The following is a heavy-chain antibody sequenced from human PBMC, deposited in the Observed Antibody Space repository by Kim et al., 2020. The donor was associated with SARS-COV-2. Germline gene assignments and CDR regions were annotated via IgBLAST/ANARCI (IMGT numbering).Heavy chain of an antibody. D-gene: IGHD2-21*02. CDR2: IYYSGST. CDR1: GGSISSGDYY. Sequence: SETLSLTCTVSGGSISSGDYYWSWIRQPPGKGLEWIGYIYYSGSTYYNPSLKSRVTISVDTSKNQFSLKLSSVTAADTAVYYCARDGLNAETADYWGQGTLVTVSS. J-gene: IGHJ4*02. V-gene: IGHV4-30-4*01. CDR3: ARDGLNAETADY.